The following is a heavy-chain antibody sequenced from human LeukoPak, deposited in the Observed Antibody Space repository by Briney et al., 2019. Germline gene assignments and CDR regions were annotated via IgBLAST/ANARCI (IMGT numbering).Heavy chain of an antibody. CDR3: AKSANFWPTYGMDV. CDR1: GFTFSSYA. V-gene: IGHV3-23*01. J-gene: IGHJ6*02. CDR2: ISGSGGTP. D-gene: IGHD3-3*01. Sequence: PGGSLRLSCAASGFTFSSYAMSWVRQAPGKGLEWVSGISGSGGTPYYSDSVKGRFTISRDNSKNTLYLQMNSLRAEDTAVYYCAKSANFWPTYGMDVWGQGTTVTVSS.